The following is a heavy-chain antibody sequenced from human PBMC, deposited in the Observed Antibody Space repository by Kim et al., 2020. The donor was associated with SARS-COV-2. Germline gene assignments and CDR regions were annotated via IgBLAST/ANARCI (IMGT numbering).Heavy chain of an antibody. J-gene: IGHJ5*02. D-gene: IGHD6-19*01. V-gene: IGHV3-30*02. CDR3: AEASMALAGLHYFDP. Sequence: DSVEGRFTISRDNYKNMLYLQMNSLRTEDTAVYYCAEASMALAGLHYFDPWGQGTLVTVSS.